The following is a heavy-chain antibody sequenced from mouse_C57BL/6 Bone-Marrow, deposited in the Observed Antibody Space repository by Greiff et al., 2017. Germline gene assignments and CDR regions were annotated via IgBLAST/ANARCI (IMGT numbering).Heavy chain of an antibody. D-gene: IGHD4-1*01. V-gene: IGHV7-1*01. CDR3: ARDAENWAFDY. CDR1: GFTFSDFY. Sequence: EVKLVESGGGLVQSGRSLRLSCATSGFTFSDFYMEWVRQAPGKGLEWIAASRNKANDYTTEYSASVKGRFIVSRDTSQSILYLQMNALRAEDTAIYYCARDAENWAFDYWGQGTTLTVSS. J-gene: IGHJ2*01. CDR2: SRNKANDYTT.